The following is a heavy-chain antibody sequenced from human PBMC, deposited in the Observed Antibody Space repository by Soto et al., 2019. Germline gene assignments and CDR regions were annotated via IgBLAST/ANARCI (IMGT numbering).Heavy chain of an antibody. CDR2: IIPMFGSA. CDR3: ARGTRDCSTTSCHSPQGYFRHDMDV. V-gene: IGHV1-69*13. J-gene: IGHJ6*02. D-gene: IGHD2-2*01. CDR1: GGTFSSYA. Sequence: SVKVSCKASGGTFSSYAFSWVRQAPGQGLEWMGGIIPMFGSATYAQKFRGRVTITADESTSTAYMDLSSLRSEDSADYYCARGTRDCSTTSCHSPQGYFRHDMDVWGPGTTVTVSS.